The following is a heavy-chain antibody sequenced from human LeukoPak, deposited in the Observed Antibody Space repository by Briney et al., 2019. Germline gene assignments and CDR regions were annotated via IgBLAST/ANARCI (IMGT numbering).Heavy chain of an antibody. V-gene: IGHV4-34*01. J-gene: IGHJ6*03. CDR3: ARNSYGSPGMDV. D-gene: IGHD5-18*01. Sequence: KASETLSLTCAVYGGSFSGYYWSWIRQPPGKGLEWIGEINHSGSTNYNPSLKSRVTISVDTSKNQFSLKLSSVTAADTAVYYCARNSYGSPGMDVWGKGTTVTVSS. CDR1: GGSFSGYY. CDR2: INHSGST.